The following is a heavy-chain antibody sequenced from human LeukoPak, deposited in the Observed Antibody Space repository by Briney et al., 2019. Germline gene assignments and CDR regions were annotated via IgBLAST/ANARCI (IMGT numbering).Heavy chain of an antibody. Sequence: ASVKVSCEASGYPFDAYFIHWVRQAPGQGLEWMGWINPNSGDTKFAQKFQGRVTMTRDTSISTAYMELSRLRSDDTAVYYCARPRSNYYYMDVWGKGTTVTVSS. CDR1: GYPFDAYF. CDR3: ARPRSNYYYMDV. CDR2: INPNSGDT. V-gene: IGHV1-2*02. J-gene: IGHJ6*03.